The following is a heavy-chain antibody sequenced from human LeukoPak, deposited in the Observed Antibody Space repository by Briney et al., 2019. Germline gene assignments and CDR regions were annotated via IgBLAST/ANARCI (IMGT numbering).Heavy chain of an antibody. CDR3: VRGLPSYRDLSYYFDY. V-gene: IGHV3-66*01. J-gene: IGHJ4*02. CDR2: IYSGGST. D-gene: IGHD3-16*01. CDR1: GFTVSSNY. Sequence: PGGSLRPSCAASGFTVSSNYMSWVRQAPGKGLEWVSVIYSGGSTYYADSVKGRFTISRDNSKNTLYLQMNSLRAEDTAVYYCVRGLPSYRDLSYYFDYWGQGTLVTVSS.